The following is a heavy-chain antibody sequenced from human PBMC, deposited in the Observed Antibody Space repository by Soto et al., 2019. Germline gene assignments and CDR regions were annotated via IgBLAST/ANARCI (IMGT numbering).Heavy chain of an antibody. CDR1: GGSISSYY. V-gene: IGHV4-59*08. CDR3: ARHGKLYRSDFDD. Sequence: SETLSLTCTVSGGSISSYYWSWIRQPPGKGLEWIGYIYYSGSTNYNPSLKSRVTISVDTSKNQFSLKLSSVTAADTAVYYCARHGKLYRSDFDDWGQGTRVTVSS. CDR2: IYYSGST. D-gene: IGHD2-2*02. J-gene: IGHJ4*02.